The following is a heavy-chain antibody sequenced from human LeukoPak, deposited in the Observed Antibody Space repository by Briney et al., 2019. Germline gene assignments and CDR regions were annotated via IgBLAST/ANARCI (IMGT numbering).Heavy chain of an antibody. D-gene: IGHD3-10*01. CDR2: ISYDGSNK. CDR1: GFTFSSYA. Sequence: GGSLRLSCAASGFTFSSYAMHWVRQAPGKGLEWVAVISYDGSNKYYADSVKGRFTISRDNSKNTLYLQMNSLRAEDTAVYYCAKPPGTDYYGSGSYPQAFDIWGQGTMVTVSS. CDR3: AKPPGTDYYGSGSYPQAFDI. V-gene: IGHV3-30-3*02. J-gene: IGHJ3*02.